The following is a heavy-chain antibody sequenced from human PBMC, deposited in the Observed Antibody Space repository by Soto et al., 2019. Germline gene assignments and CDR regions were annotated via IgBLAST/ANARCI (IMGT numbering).Heavy chain of an antibody. J-gene: IGHJ6*02. Sequence: SVKVSCKASGGTFSSYAISWVRQAPGQGLEWMGGIIPIFGTANYAQKFQGRVTITADESTSTAYMELSSLRSEDTAVYYCARGWPDIVVVPAAIDVSYYYGMDVWGQGTTVTVSS. D-gene: IGHD2-2*02. CDR1: GGTFSSYA. CDR2: IIPIFGTA. V-gene: IGHV1-69*13. CDR3: ARGWPDIVVVPAAIDVSYYYGMDV.